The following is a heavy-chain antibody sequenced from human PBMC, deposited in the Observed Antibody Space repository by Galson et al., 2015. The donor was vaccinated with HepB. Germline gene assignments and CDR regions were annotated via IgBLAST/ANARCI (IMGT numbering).Heavy chain of an antibody. Sequence: SVKVSCKASRYTLTNLVLNWVRQSPGQGLEWLGLISAHNGDTYSANKFQGRVTMTTDKSTKTVYMELTSLRSDDTAVYFCATGIKRKNNELDYWGQGTLVIVSS. CDR2: ISAHNGDT. J-gene: IGHJ4*02. V-gene: IGHV1-18*01. CDR3: ATGIKRKNNELDY. D-gene: IGHD1/OR15-1a*01. CDR1: RYTLTNLV.